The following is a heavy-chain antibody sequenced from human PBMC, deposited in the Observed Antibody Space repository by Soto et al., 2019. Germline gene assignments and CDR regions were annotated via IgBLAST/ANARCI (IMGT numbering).Heavy chain of an antibody. CDR1: GYTFTSYG. J-gene: IGHJ6*04. D-gene: IGHD2-21*02. CDR3: ARVTHIVVVTAIPTYYYYCMDV. V-gene: IGHV1-18*01. CDR2: ISAYNGNT. Sequence: ASVKVSCKASGYTFTSYGISWVRQAPGQGLEWMGWISAYNGNTNYAQKLQGRVTMTTDTSTSTAYMELRSLRSDDTAVYYCARVTHIVVVTAIPTYYYYCMDVWGKGTTVTVSS.